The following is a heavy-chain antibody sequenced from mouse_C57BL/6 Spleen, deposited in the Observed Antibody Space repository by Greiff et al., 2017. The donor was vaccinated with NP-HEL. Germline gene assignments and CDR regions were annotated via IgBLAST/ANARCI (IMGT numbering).Heavy chain of an antibody. V-gene: IGHV1-39*01. CDR2: INPNYGTT. CDR3: ARGGSTMITHYYAMDY. D-gene: IGHD2-4*01. J-gene: IGHJ4*01. Sequence: VHVKQSGPELVKPGASVKISCKASGYSFTDYNMNWVKQSNGKSLEWIGVINPNYGTTSYNQKFKGKATLTVDQSSSTAYMQLNSLTSEGYAVYYCARGGSTMITHYYAMDYWGQGTSVTVSS. CDR1: GYSFTDYN.